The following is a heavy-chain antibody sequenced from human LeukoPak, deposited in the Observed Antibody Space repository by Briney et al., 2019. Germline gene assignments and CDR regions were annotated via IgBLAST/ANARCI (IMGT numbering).Heavy chain of an antibody. CDR3: VRDVEI. J-gene: IGHJ4*02. D-gene: IGHD5-24*01. Sequence: GGSLRLSCAASGFTFSNYWMSWVRQAPEKGLEWVANIKEDGSEKYYVDSVKGRFTISRDNAKNSLYLQMSGLTVEDTAVYYCVRDVEIWGQGTLVTVSS. CDR1: GFTFSNYW. CDR2: IKEDGSEK. V-gene: IGHV3-7*01.